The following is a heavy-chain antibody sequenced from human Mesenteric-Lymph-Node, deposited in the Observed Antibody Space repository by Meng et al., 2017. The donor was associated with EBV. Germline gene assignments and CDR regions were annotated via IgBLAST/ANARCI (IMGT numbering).Heavy chain of an antibody. CDR3: ANVGLGTFDY. CDR2: IYSADGT. V-gene: IGHV3-53*01. Sequence: EGELVWSGGGLIQPGGSLRLSCVVSGFSISSNYMSWVRQAPGKGLEWVSLIYSADGTYYADSVKGRFTISRDISKNTLYLQMSTLRTDDTAVYYCANVGLGTFDYWGQGTLVTVSS. D-gene: IGHD1-26*01. CDR1: GFSISSNY. J-gene: IGHJ4*02.